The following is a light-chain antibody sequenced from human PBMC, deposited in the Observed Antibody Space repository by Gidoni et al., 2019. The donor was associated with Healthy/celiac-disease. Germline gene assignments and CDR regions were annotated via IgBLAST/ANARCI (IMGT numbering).Light chain of an antibody. J-gene: IGKJ4*01. CDR2: AAS. CDR3: QQSYSTPLT. V-gene: IGKV1-39*01. Sequence: DFQMPQSPSSLSASVGDRVTITCRASQTISSYLNWYQPKPGKAPKLLIYAASSLQSGVPSRFSGSGSGTDFTLTISSLQPEDFATYYCQQSYSTPLTFGGGTKVEIK. CDR1: QTISSY.